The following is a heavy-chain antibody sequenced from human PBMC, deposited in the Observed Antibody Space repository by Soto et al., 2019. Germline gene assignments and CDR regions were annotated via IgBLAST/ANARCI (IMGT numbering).Heavy chain of an antibody. Sequence: PSETLSLTCAVYGGSFSGYYWSWIRQPPGKGLEWIGEINHSGSTNYNPSLKSRVTISVDTSKNQFSLKLSSVTAADTAVYYCARGKAGRFTPNKFDYWGQGTLVTVSS. CDR3: ARGKAGRFTPNKFDY. CDR1: GGSFSGYY. D-gene: IGHD6-19*01. CDR2: INHSGST. V-gene: IGHV4-34*01. J-gene: IGHJ4*02.